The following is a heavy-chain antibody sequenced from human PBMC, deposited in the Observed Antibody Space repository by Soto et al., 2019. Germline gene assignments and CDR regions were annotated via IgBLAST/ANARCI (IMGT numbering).Heavy chain of an antibody. CDR3: AGGGGLLWFGELFD. CDR1: GFTFSSYA. Sequence: QVQLVESGGGVVQPGRSLRLSCAASGFTFSSYAMHWVRQAPGKGLEWVAVISYDGSNKYYADSVKGRFTISRDNSKNTLYLQMNSLRAEDTAVYYCAGGGGLLWFGELFDWGQGTLVTVSS. CDR2: ISYDGSNK. D-gene: IGHD3-10*01. J-gene: IGHJ4*02. V-gene: IGHV3-30-3*01.